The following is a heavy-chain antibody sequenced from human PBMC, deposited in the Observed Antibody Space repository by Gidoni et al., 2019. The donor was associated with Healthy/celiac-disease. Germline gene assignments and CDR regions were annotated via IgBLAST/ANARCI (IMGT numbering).Heavy chain of an antibody. J-gene: IGHJ4*02. V-gene: IGHV3-30*18. CDR3: AKGWYYYGSGSYLFDY. CDR2: ISYDGSNK. CDR1: GFTFSSYG. D-gene: IGHD3-10*01. Sequence: QVQLVASGGGVVQPGRSLRLSCAASGFTFSSYGMHWVRQAPGKGLEWVAVISYDGSNKYYADSVKGRFTISRDNSKNTLYLQMNSLRAEDTAVYYCAKGWYYYGSGSYLFDYWGQGTLVTVSS.